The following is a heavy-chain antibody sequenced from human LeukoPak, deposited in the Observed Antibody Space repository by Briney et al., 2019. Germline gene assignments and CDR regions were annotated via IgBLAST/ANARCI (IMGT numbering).Heavy chain of an antibody. J-gene: IGHJ4*02. D-gene: IGHD6-19*01. V-gene: IGHV1-18*01. CDR2: ISAYNGNT. Sequence: ASVKVSCKASGYTFTSYGISWVRQAPGQGLEWMGWISAYNGNTNYAQKVQGRVTMTTDTSTSTAYMELRSLRSDDTAVYYCARSGYGGYSSGWPADYWGQGTLVTVSS. CDR1: GYTFTSYG. CDR3: ARSGYGGYSSGWPADY.